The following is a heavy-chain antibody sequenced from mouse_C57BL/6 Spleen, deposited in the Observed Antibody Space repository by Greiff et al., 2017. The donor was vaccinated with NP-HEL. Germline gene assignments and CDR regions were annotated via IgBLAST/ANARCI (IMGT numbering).Heavy chain of an antibody. D-gene: IGHD2-3*01. CDR1: GYTFTSYG. CDR2: IYPRSGNT. V-gene: IGHV1-81*01. Sequence: VQLQQSGAELARPGASVKLSCKASGYTFTSYGISWVKQRTGQGLEWIGEIYPRSGNTYYNEKFKGKATLTADKSSSTAYMELRSLTSEDSAVYFGARSGYDGYYEDAMDYWGQGTSVTVSS. CDR3: ARSGYDGYYEDAMDY. J-gene: IGHJ4*01.